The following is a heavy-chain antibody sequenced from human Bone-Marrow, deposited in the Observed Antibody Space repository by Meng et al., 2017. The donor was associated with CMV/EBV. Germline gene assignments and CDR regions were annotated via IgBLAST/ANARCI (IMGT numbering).Heavy chain of an antibody. D-gene: IGHD2-2*01. Sequence: SETLSLTCTVSGYSIKSGYYWGWIRQPPGRGLDWIGSIYHSGNTFYNPSLESRVTISIHTSKNEFSLKLTSVTAADTAVYYCARYVRSSHVWGQGTTVTVSS. CDR2: IYHSGNT. V-gene: IGHV4-38-2*02. J-gene: IGHJ6*02. CDR1: GYSIKSGYY. CDR3: ARYVRSSHV.